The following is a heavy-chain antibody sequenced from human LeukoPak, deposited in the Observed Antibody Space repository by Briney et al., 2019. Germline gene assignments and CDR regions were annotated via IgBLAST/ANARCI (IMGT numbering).Heavy chain of an antibody. D-gene: IGHD2-2*02. J-gene: IGHJ4*02. CDR3: ARGPGGEYCSSTSCYTGYDY. Sequence: SETLSLTCAVYGGSFSGYYWSWIRQPPGKGLEWIGEINHSGSTNYNPSLKSRVTISVDTSKNPFSLKLSSVTAADTAVYYCARGPGGEYCSSTSCYTGYDYWGQGTLVTVSS. CDR2: INHSGST. CDR1: GGSFSGYY. V-gene: IGHV4-34*01.